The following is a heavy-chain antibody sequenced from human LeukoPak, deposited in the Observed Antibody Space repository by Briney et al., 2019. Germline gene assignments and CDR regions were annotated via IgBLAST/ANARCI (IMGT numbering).Heavy chain of an antibody. CDR3: ARGGFSLRFFEWLSPPNWFDP. J-gene: IGHJ5*02. Sequence: ASVKVSCKASGYTFTGYYMHWVRQAPGQGLEWMGWINPNSGGTNYAQKFQGRVTMTRDTSISTAYMELGRLRSDDTAVYYCARGGFSLRFFEWLSPPNWFDPWGQGTLVTVSS. CDR2: INPNSGGT. V-gene: IGHV1-2*02. CDR1: GYTFTGYY. D-gene: IGHD3-3*01.